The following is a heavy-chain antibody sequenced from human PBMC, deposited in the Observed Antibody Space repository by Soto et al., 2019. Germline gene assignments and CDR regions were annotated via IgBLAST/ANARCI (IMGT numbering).Heavy chain of an antibody. Sequence: QITLKESGPTLVKPTQTLMLTCTFSGFSLSTSGVGVGWIRQPPGKALEWLALIYWDDDKRYSPSLKSRLTITKDTSKNQVVLTMTNMDPVDTATYYCAHRLGPSIAAEFDYWGQGTLVTVSS. CDR3: AHRLGPSIAAEFDY. J-gene: IGHJ4*02. V-gene: IGHV2-5*02. CDR2: IYWDDDK. D-gene: IGHD6-13*01. CDR1: GFSLSTSGVG.